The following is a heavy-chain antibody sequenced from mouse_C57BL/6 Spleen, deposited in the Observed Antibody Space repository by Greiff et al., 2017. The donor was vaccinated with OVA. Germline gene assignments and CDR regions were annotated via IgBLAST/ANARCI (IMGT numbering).Heavy chain of an antibody. D-gene: IGHD1-1*01. CDR1: GYSITSGYY. CDR2: ISYDGSN. Sequence: ESGPGLVKPSQSLSLTCSVTGYSITSGYYWNWIRQFPGNKLEWMGYISYDGSNNYNPSHKNRISITRDTSKNQFFLKLNSVTTEDTATYYCASESSYSFAYWGQGTLVTVSA. V-gene: IGHV3-6*01. CDR3: ASESSYSFAY. J-gene: IGHJ3*01.